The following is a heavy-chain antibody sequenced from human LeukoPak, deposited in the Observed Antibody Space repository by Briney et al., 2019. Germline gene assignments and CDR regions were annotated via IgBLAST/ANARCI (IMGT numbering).Heavy chain of an antibody. V-gene: IGHV4-38-2*01. J-gene: IGHJ4*02. D-gene: IGHD5-24*01. Sequence: SETLSLTCAVSGYSISSGYYWGWIRQPPGKGLEGIGSIYHSGSTYYNPSLKSRVTISVDTSKNQFSLKLSSVTAADTAVYYCGRMEMAIDYWGQGTLVTVSS. CDR2: IYHSGST. CDR3: GRMEMAIDY. CDR1: GYSISSGYY.